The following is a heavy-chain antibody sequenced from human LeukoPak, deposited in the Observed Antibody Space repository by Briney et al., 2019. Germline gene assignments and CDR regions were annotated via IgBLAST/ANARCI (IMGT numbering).Heavy chain of an antibody. J-gene: IGHJ4*02. CDR1: GFTFSSYW. V-gene: IGHV3-74*01. D-gene: IGHD6-19*01. CDR3: ARGSDWFYFDY. Sequence: GGSLRLSCAASGFTFSSYWMHWVRQAPGKGLVWVSRINSDGSSTSCADSVKGRFTISRDNAKNTLYLQMNSLRAEDTAVYYCARGSDWFYFDYWGQGTLVTVSS. CDR2: INSDGSST.